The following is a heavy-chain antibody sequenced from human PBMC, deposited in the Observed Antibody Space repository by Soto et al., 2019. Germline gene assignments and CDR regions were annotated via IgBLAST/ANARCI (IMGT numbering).Heavy chain of an antibody. J-gene: IGHJ4*02. Sequence: ASVKVSCKASGYIFTGYYIHWVRQAPGQGLEWMGWINPNSGGTNYAQKFQGRVTMTRDTPITTAYMELSSLRSDDTAVYYCARDAVLGGNSYFDYWGQGTLVTVSS. CDR2: INPNSGGT. D-gene: IGHD2-21*02. CDR1: GYIFTGYY. V-gene: IGHV1-2*02. CDR3: ARDAVLGGNSYFDY.